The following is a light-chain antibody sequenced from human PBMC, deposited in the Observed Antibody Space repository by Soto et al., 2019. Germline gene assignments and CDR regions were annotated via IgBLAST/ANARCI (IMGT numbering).Light chain of an antibody. CDR3: QQYKNWPPLT. J-gene: IGKJ5*01. CDR2: GAS. Sequence: ETVLTQSPATLSVSPGERVTLSCRASQSISSGFSWFQQKPCQPPRLLIYGASTRATDIPARFSGSGSGTEFTLTISSLQSEDFAVYYCQQYKNWPPLTFGQGTRLEIK. CDR1: QSISSG. V-gene: IGKV3-15*01.